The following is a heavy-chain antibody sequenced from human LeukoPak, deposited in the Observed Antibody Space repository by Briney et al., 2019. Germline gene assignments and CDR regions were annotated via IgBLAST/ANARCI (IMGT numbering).Heavy chain of an antibody. Sequence: GGSLRLSCEASGFTFSNYPMSWVRQAPGRGLEWVSVISESGDVTHYADAMKGRFTISRDNAKNTQNLQMNSLRAEDTAIYYCARDSSHYLGSSDYWGQGTLVTVSS. J-gene: IGHJ4*02. D-gene: IGHD6-6*01. V-gene: IGHV3-23*01. CDR1: GFTFSNYP. CDR3: ARDSSHYLGSSDY. CDR2: ISESGDVT.